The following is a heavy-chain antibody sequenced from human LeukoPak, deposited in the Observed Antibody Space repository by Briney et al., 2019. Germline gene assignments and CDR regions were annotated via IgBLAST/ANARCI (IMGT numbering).Heavy chain of an antibody. Sequence: PGGSLRLSCAASGFSFSTYYVNWVRQAPGNGLEWVACISSSSTYIYYADSVRGRFAISRDNAKNSLYLHMNSLRADDTAVYYCVRENHGSFDYWGQGSLVTVSS. CDR1: GFSFSTYY. J-gene: IGHJ4*02. V-gene: IGHV3-21*01. CDR2: ISSSSTYI. D-gene: IGHD1-14*01. CDR3: VRENHGSFDY.